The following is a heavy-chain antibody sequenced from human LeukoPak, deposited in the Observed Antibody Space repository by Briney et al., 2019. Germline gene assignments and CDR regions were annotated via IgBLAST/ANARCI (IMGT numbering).Heavy chain of an antibody. CDR3: ARYTQLAFDY. CDR2: IDYRGST. V-gene: IGHV4-30-4*08. J-gene: IGHJ4*02. D-gene: IGHD6-13*01. CDR1: GGSISSGDYY. Sequence: PSENLSFNCTVSGGSISSGDYYWRWIRQPPGKGLEWIGYIDYRGSTYYNPSLKSRVTISVDTSKNQFSLKLSSVTAADTAVYYCARYTQLAFDYWGQGTLVTVSA.